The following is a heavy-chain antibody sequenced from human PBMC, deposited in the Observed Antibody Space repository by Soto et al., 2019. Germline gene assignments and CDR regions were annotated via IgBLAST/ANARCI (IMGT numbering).Heavy chain of an antibody. D-gene: IGHD2-15*01. CDR3: ARDFYPGYCSGGSCYSDSFGFDY. V-gene: IGHV1-18*01. J-gene: IGHJ4*02. CDR2: ISAYNGNT. CDR1: GYTFTSYG. Sequence: QVQLVQSGAEVKKPGASVKVSCKASGYTFTSYGISWVRQAPGQGLEWMGWISAYNGNTNYAQKLQGRVTMTTDTSTSTADMELRSLRSDDTAVYYCARDFYPGYCSGGSCYSDSFGFDYCGQGTLVTVSS.